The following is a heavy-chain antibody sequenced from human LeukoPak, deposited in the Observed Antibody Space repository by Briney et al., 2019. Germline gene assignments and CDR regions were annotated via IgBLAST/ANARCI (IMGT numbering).Heavy chain of an antibody. CDR3: AKKGGSSGRYDYLDY. CDR1: GFTFSCCA. V-gene: IGHV3-30-3*02. D-gene: IGHD6-19*01. CDR2: ISSEENTK. Sequence: GGSLSLSCAASGFTFSCCAIHWVRQAPGRGREGVAVISSEENTKFYADSVKGRFTVYRDNSKKTVWLQMNSLRAEDTAVYYCAKKGGSSGRYDYLDYWGQGTLVTVSS. J-gene: IGHJ4*02.